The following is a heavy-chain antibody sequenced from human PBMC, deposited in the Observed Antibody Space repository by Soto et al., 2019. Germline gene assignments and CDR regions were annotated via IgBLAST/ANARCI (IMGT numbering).Heavy chain of an antibody. J-gene: IGHJ5*02. CDR3: VRGGGYYDILTGYDL. Sequence: QVQLVQSGAEVKKPGASVKVSCKASGYTFTNYDINWVRQATGQGLEWMGWMNPNTVNTDYAQRFQGRVTMTRNISISTAYMELSSLRSDDTAVYYWVRGGGYYDILTGYDLWGQGTLVTVSS. CDR2: MNPNTVNT. CDR1: GYTFTNYD. V-gene: IGHV1-8*01. D-gene: IGHD3-9*01.